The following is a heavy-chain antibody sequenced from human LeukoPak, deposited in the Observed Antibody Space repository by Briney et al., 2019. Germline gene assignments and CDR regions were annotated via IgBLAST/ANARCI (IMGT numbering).Heavy chain of an antibody. CDR1: GFTFSDYT. CDR2: ISYNSAYV. J-gene: IGHJ6*03. D-gene: IGHD3-10*01. CDR3: AKDGGVRGPDYYYYMDV. V-gene: IGHV3-21*01. Sequence: PGGSLRLSCAASGFTFSDYTMNWVRQAPGKGLEWVSSISYNSAYVYYADSVKGRFTSSRDNAKNSLSLQMNSLRAADTAVYYCAKDGGVRGPDYYYYMDVWGKGTTVTISS.